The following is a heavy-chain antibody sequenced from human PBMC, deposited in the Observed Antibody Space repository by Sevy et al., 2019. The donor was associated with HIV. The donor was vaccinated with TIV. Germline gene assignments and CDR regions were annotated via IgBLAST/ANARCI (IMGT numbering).Heavy chain of an antibody. V-gene: IGHV3-21*01. CDR2: ISTCSSYI. D-gene: IGHD3-10*01. CDR3: ARTNDYGVLVAFAI. Sequence: GGSLRLSCAASGFTFRSYSMNWVRQAPGKGLEWVSSISTCSSYIYYADSLKGRFTISRDNAKNSLYLQMNSLRVEDTAVYYCARTNDYGVLVAFAIWGLGTMVTVSS. CDR1: GFTFRSYS. J-gene: IGHJ3*02.